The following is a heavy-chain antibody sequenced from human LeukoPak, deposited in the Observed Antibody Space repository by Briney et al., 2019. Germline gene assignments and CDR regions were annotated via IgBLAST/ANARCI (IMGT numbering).Heavy chain of an antibody. J-gene: IGHJ4*02. V-gene: IGHV4-31*03. CDR3: ARDSLYYDSSGSYFDY. CDR1: GGSISSGGYY. D-gene: IGHD3-22*01. Sequence: PSETLSLTCTVSGGSISSGGYYWSWIRQHPGKGLEWIGYIYYSGSTYYNPSLKSRVTISVDTSKNQFSLKLSSVTAADTAVYYCARDSLYYDSSGSYFDYWGQGTLVTVSS. CDR2: IYYSGST.